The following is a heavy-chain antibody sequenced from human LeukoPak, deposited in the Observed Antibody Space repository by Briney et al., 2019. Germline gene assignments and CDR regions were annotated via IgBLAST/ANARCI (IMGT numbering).Heavy chain of an antibody. V-gene: IGHV1-2*02. CDR3: ARWDGYSSSPDY. Sequence: GVSVKVSCKASGYSFTGYYMHWVRQAPGQGLEWMGWINPNSADTGYAQKFQGRVTMTRDMSISTIYMELTRLRSDDTALYYCARWDGYSSSPDYWGQGTLVTVSS. CDR2: INPNSADT. J-gene: IGHJ4*02. D-gene: IGHD6-13*01. CDR1: GYSFTGYY.